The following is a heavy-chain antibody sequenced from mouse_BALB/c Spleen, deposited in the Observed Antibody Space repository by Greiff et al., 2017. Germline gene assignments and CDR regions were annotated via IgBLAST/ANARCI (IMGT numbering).Heavy chain of an antibody. CDR1: GYTFTDYY. J-gene: IGHJ4*01. Sequence: EVQLQQSGPELVKPGASVKMSCKASGYTFTDYYMDWVKQSHGESFEWIGRVNPYNGGTSYNQKFKGKATLTVDKSSSTAYMELNSLTSEDSAVYYCARADDYDYAMDWCGQGNSVNAS. D-gene: IGHD2-4*01. CDR3: ARADDYDYAMDW. CDR2: VNPYNGGT. V-gene: IGHV1-19*01.